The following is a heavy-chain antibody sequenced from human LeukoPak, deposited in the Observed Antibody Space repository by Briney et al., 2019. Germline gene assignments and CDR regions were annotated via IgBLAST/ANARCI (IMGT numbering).Heavy chain of an antibody. V-gene: IGHV1-2*06. CDR2: INPNSGGT. CDR3: AADGITIFGVVYGGFDY. J-gene: IGHJ4*02. Sequence: ASVKVSCKASGYTFTGYYMHWVRQAPGQGLEWMGRINPNSGGTNYAQKCQGRVTMTRDTSISTAYMELSRLRSDDTAVYYCAADGITIFGVVYGGFDYWGQGTLVTVSS. CDR1: GYTFTGYY. D-gene: IGHD3-3*01.